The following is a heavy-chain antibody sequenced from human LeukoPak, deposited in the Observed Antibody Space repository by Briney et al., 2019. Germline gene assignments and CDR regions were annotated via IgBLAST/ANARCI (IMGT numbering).Heavy chain of an antibody. CDR1: GYTFTSYG. Sequence: ASVKVSCKASGYTFTSYGISWVRQAPGQGLEWMGWISAYNGNTNYAQKLQGRVTMTTDTSTSTAYMELRSLRPDDTAVYYCARDGAMIVVVTHDAFDIWGQGTMVTVSS. CDR2: ISAYNGNT. CDR3: ARDGAMIVVVTHDAFDI. V-gene: IGHV1-18*01. J-gene: IGHJ3*02. D-gene: IGHD3-22*01.